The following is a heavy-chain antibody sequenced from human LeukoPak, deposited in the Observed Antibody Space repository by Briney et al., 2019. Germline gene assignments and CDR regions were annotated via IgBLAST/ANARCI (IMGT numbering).Heavy chain of an antibody. CDR1: GFTVSSNY. Sequence: PGGSLRLSCAASGFTVSSNYMSWVRQAPGKGLEWVSVIYRGGSTYYADSVKGRFTISRDNSKNTLYLQMNSLRAEDTAVYYCARRSGIAVAGAFDYWGQGTLVTVSS. V-gene: IGHV3-66*04. J-gene: IGHJ4*02. D-gene: IGHD6-19*01. CDR3: ARRSGIAVAGAFDY. CDR2: IYRGGST.